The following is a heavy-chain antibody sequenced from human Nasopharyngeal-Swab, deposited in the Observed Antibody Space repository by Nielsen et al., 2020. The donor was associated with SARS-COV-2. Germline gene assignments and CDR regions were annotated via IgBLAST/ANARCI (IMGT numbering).Heavy chain of an antibody. D-gene: IGHD5-12*01. CDR1: GGTFSSYA. J-gene: IGHJ5*02. Sequence: SVKVSCKASGGTFSSYAISWVRQAPGQGLEWMGGIIPIFGTANYAQKFQGRVTITADKSTSTAYMEPSSLRSEDTAVYYCARDAGKYSGYVFRGPYNWFDPWGQGTRVTVSS. CDR2: IIPIFGTA. V-gene: IGHV1-69*06. CDR3: ARDAGKYSGYVFRGPYNWFDP.